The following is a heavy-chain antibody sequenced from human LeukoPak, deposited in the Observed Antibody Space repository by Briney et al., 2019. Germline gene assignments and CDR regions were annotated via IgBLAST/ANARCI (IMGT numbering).Heavy chain of an antibody. J-gene: IGHJ6*03. CDR3: ARVSPRNYYDSSGYPNTRRGPYYYYYMDV. CDR2: INHSGST. V-gene: IGHV4-34*01. CDR1: GGSFSGYY. D-gene: IGHD3-22*01. Sequence: SETLSLTCAVYGGSFSGYYWSWIRQPPGKGLEWSGEINHSGSTNYNPSLKSRVTISVDTSKNHFSLKLSSVTAADTAVYYCARVSPRNYYDSSGYPNTRRGPYYYYYMDVWGKGTTVTVSS.